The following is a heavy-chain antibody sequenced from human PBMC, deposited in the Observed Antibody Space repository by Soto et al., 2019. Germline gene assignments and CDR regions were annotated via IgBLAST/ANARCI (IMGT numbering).Heavy chain of an antibody. D-gene: IGHD5-18*01. J-gene: IGHJ6*02. V-gene: IGHV4-31*03. Sequence: SETLSLTCTVSGGSISSGGYYWSWIRQHPEKGLEWIGYIYYSGSTYYNPSLKSRVSISADTSKNQFSMKLSSVTAADTAVYYCARASPPANTAMSSSHHFYGVDVWGQGTTVTVSS. CDR1: GGSISSGGYY. CDR2: IYYSGST. CDR3: ARASPPANTAMSSSHHFYGVDV.